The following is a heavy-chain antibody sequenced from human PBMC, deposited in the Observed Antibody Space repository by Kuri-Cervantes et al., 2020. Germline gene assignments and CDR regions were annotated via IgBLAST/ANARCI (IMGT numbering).Heavy chain of an antibody. Sequence: SLKISCAASGFTFDDYAMHGVRQAPGKGLEWVSGISWNSGSIGYADSVKGRFTISRDNAKNSLYLQMNSLRAEDTALYYCAKDRVAVQQRAAVFDYWGQGTLVTVSS. CDR1: GFTFDDYA. CDR2: ISWNSGSI. J-gene: IGHJ4*02. CDR3: AKDRVAVQQRAAVFDY. V-gene: IGHV3-9*01. D-gene: IGHD6-13*01.